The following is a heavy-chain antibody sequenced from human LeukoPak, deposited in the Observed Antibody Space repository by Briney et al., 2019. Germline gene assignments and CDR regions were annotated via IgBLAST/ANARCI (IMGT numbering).Heavy chain of an antibody. V-gene: IGHV1-69*05. CDR2: IIPIFGTA. J-gene: IGHJ6*03. CDR3: ARDQENSYYYYYMDV. CDR1: GGTFSSYA. Sequence: SVKVSCKASGGTFSSYAISWVRQAPGQGLEWMGGIIPIFGTANYAQKFQGRVTITTDESTSTAYMELSSLRSEDTAVYYCARDQENSYYYYYMDVWGKGTTVTGSS.